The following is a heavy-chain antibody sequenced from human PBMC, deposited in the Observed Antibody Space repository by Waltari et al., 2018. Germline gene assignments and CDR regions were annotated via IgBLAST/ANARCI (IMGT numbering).Heavy chain of an antibody. J-gene: IGHJ4*02. Sequence: EAQLWESGGGLVQPGGSLRVSCAAVGFVVCSYAMSWVRQAPGKGLEWVSEISGTGSNTYYADSVKGRFTISKDNSKNILYLQMDSLRAEDTAVYYCARDGYNWIAFDVWGQGVLVTVSS. CDR1: GFVVCSYA. D-gene: IGHD5-12*01. CDR3: ARDGYNWIAFDV. V-gene: IGHV3-23*01. CDR2: ISGTGSNT.